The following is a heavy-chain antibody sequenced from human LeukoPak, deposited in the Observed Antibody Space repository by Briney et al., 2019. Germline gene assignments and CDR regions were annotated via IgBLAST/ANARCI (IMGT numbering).Heavy chain of an antibody. CDR3: ATYLHAAVGAYDI. V-gene: IGHV4-30-2*01. Sequence: SQTLSLTCTVSGGSISSGGYYWNWIRQPPGKGLEWIGYIYHSGSTYYNPFLKSRVTISVDRSKNQFSLKLSSVTAADTAVYYCATYLHAAVGAYDIWGQGTMVTVSS. J-gene: IGHJ3*02. CDR2: IYHSGST. D-gene: IGHD6-13*01. CDR1: GGSISSGGYY.